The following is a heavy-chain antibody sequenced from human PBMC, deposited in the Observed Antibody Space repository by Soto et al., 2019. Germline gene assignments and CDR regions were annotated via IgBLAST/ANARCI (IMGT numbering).Heavy chain of an antibody. CDR2: ISGSGGST. V-gene: IGHV3-23*01. CDR3: AKVGNTMVRGVRIEYMDV. Sequence: EVQLLESGGGLVQPGGSLRLSCAASGFTFSSYAMSWVRQAPGKGLEWVSAISGSGGSTYYADSVKGRFTISRDNSKNTLYLQMNSLRAKDTAVYYCAKVGNTMVRGVRIEYMDVWGKGTTVTVSS. J-gene: IGHJ6*03. D-gene: IGHD3-10*01. CDR1: GFTFSSYA.